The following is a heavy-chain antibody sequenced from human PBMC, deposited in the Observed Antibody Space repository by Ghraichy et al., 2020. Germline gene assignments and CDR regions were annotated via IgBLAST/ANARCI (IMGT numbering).Heavy chain of an antibody. CDR3: ARGARRTDSSGYYYRY. CDR1: GGSISSGGYY. Sequence: SETLSLTCTVSGGSISSGGYYWSWIRQHPGKGLEWIGYIYYSGSTYYNPSLKSRVTISVDTSKNQFSLKLSSVTAADTAVYYCARGARRTDSSGYYYRYWGQGTLVTVSS. CDR2: IYYSGST. V-gene: IGHV4-31*03. D-gene: IGHD3-22*01. J-gene: IGHJ4*02.